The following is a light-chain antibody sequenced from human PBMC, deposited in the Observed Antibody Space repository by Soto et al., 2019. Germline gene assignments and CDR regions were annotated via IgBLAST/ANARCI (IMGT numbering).Light chain of an antibody. V-gene: IGKV3-20*01. Sequence: EIVLTQSPGTLSLSPGERATLSCRASQSVSSSYLVWHQQKPGQAPRLLIYAASRRATGIPDRFSGSGSGTDFTLTISRLEPEDFAVYYCQHYVTSSITFGQGTRLEIK. CDR1: QSVSSSY. CDR3: QHYVTSSIT. J-gene: IGKJ5*01. CDR2: AAS.